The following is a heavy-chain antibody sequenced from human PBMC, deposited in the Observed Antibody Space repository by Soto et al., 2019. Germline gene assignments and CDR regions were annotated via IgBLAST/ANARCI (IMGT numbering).Heavy chain of an antibody. CDR3: ARDSFDWLSRNPFDP. V-gene: IGHV1-3*01. D-gene: IGHD3-9*01. Sequence: GASVKVSCKASGYTFTSYAMHWVRQAPGQRLEWMGWINAGNGNTKYSQKFQGRVTITRDTSASTAYMELSSLRSEDTAVYYCARDSFDWLSRNPFDPWGQGTLVTVSS. J-gene: IGHJ5*02. CDR1: GYTFTSYA. CDR2: INAGNGNT.